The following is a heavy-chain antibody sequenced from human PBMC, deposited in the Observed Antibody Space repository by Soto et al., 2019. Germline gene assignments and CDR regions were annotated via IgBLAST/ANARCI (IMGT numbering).Heavy chain of an antibody. D-gene: IGHD2-15*01. V-gene: IGHV4-61*08. CDR3: ARDSCSGGSCYPGYNWFDP. J-gene: IGHJ5*02. Sequence: SETLSLTCAVSGGSISSGGFSWSWIRQPPGKGLEWIGYIFYSGSTNYNPSLKSRVTISVDTSKNQFSLKLSSVTAADTAVYYCARDSCSGGSCYPGYNWFDPWGQGTLVTVSS. CDR1: GGSISSGGFS. CDR2: IFYSGST.